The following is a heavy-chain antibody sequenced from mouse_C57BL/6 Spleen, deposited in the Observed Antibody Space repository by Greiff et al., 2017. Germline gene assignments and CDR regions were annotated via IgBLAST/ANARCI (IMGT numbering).Heavy chain of an antibody. Sequence: EVKLVESGGGLVKPGGSLKLSCAASGFTFSDYGMHWVRQAPEKGLEWVAYISSGSSTNYYADTVKGRFTISRDNAKNTLFLQRISLRSEDTALYYCARHGCAMDYWGQGTSVTVSS. CDR2: ISSGSSTN. CDR1: GFTFSDYG. V-gene: IGHV5-17*01. J-gene: IGHJ4*01. CDR3: ARHGCAMDY.